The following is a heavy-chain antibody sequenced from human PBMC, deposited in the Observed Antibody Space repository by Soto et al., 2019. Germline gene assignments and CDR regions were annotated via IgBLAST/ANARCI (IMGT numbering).Heavy chain of an antibody. Sequence: EVHLVESGGGLVKPGGSLRLSCAASGFTFSRYSMNWVRQAPGKGLEWISFISSSGTYIYDADSLKGRFTISRDNAKNSVYLQMNSLTAEDTAVYYCARTVYYDFWSGYGMDVWGQGTTVTVSS. CDR1: GFTFSRYS. CDR3: ARTVYYDFWSGYGMDV. D-gene: IGHD3-3*01. CDR2: ISSSGTYI. J-gene: IGHJ6*02. V-gene: IGHV3-21*01.